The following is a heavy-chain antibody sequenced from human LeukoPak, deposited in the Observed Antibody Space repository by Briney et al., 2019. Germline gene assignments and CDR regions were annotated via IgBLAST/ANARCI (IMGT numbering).Heavy chain of an antibody. D-gene: IGHD1-26*01. CDR1: GFTFGSYG. V-gene: IGHV3-23*01. CDR3: AKTRLYSGSYSPDY. CDR2: ISGSGGST. Sequence: GGSLRLSCAASGFTFGSYGMSWVRQAPGKGLEWVSAISGSGGSTYYADSVKGRFTVSRDNSKNTQYLQMNSLRAEDTAVYYCAKTRLYSGSYSPDYWGQGTLVTVSS. J-gene: IGHJ4*02.